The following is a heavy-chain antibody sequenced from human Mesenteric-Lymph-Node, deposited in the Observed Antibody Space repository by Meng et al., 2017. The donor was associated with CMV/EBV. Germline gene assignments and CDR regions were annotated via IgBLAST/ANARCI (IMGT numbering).Heavy chain of an antibody. CDR2: INPSGGST. J-gene: IGHJ6*02. CDR3: AREYCSSTSCYGLQYYYYYYGMDV. CDR1: GYTFTSYY. D-gene: IGHD2-2*01. V-gene: IGHV1-46*01. Sequence: ASVKVSCKASGYTFTSYYMHWVRQAPGQGLEWMGIINPSGGSTSYAQKFQGRVTMTRDTSTSTVYMELSSLRSEDTAVYYCAREYCSSTSCYGLQYYYYYYGMDVWGQGTTVTVSS.